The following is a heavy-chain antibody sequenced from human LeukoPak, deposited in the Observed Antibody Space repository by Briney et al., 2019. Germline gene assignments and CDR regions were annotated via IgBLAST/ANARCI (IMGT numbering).Heavy chain of an antibody. J-gene: IGHJ4*02. CDR2: ISSSGSTI. V-gene: IGHV3-11*01. CDR3: ARTRIGSGWYFDY. CDR1: GFTFSDYY. D-gene: IGHD6-19*01. Sequence: GGSLRLSCAASGFTFSDYYLSWIRQAPGKGLEWVSYISSSGSTIYYADSVKGRFTIPRENAKNSLYLQMNSLRAEDTAVYYCARTRIGSGWYFDYWGQGTLVTVSS.